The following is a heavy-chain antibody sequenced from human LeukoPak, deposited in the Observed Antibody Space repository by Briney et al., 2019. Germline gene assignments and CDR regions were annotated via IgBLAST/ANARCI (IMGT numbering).Heavy chain of an antibody. Sequence: ASVKVSCTASGYTFTSYGISWVRQAPGQGLEWMGWISAYNGNTNYAQKLQGRVTMTTDTSTSTAYMELRSLRSDDTAVYYCARDGSGDSSSPNWFDPWGQGTLVTVSS. CDR1: GYTFTSYG. D-gene: IGHD6-13*01. V-gene: IGHV1-18*01. J-gene: IGHJ5*02. CDR2: ISAYNGNT. CDR3: ARDGSGDSSSPNWFDP.